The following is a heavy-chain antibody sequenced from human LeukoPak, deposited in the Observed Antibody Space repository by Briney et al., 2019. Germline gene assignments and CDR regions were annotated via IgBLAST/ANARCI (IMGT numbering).Heavy chain of an antibody. J-gene: IGHJ4*02. CDR1: GITFRNYW. Sequence: SGGSLRLSCAASGITFRNYWMHWVRQAPGKGLEWVSHIIQDSSATFYADSVKGRFTISRDNAKDPLYLQMNSLRAEDTAVYYCATDDYRGLGYWGQGTLVTVSS. CDR2: IIQDSSAT. V-gene: IGHV3-74*01. CDR3: ATDDYRGLGY. D-gene: IGHD4-11*01.